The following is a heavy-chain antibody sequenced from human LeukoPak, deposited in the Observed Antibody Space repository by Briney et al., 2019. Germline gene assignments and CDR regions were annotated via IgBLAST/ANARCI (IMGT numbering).Heavy chain of an antibody. J-gene: IGHJ3*02. D-gene: IGHD3-10*01. CDR2: ISGNGVTT. CDR3: AKDRGSGGDAFDI. Sequence: GGSLRLSCAASGFSFSGDYIHWVRQAPGKGLEYVSAISGNGVTTHYTNSVKGRFTISRDNSKNTVYLQMGSLSTEDTAVYYCAKDRGSGGDAFDIWGQGTMVTVSS. V-gene: IGHV3-64*01. CDR1: GFSFSGDY.